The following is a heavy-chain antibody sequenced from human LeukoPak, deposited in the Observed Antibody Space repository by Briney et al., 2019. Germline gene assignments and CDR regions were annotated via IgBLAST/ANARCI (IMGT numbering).Heavy chain of an antibody. Sequence: GGSLRLSCATSGFTFTSYWMSWVRQAPGKGLEWVANVKADESKKNYVDSVKGRFTISRDNAKNSLYLQMNSLRAEDTAVYYCARDSARFIAAAGTFDYWGQGTLVTVSS. CDR3: ARDSARFIAAAGTFDY. CDR2: VKADESKK. V-gene: IGHV3-7*01. CDR1: GFTFTSYW. J-gene: IGHJ4*02. D-gene: IGHD6-13*01.